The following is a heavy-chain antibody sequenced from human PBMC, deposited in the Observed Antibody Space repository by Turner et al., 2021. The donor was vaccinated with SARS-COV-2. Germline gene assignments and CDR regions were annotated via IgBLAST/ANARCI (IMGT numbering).Heavy chain of an antibody. V-gene: IGHV4-59*01. J-gene: IGHJ6*02. Sequence: VQLPESGPGLVKPSETLSLTCTVSGGSISSYYWSWIRQPPGKGLEWIAYIYYSGSTNYNPSLKSRVTISVDTSKNQFSLKLSSVTAADTAVYYCAIAPKYYYGMDVWGQGTTVTVSS. CDR3: AIAPKYYYGMDV. CDR1: GGSISSYY. CDR2: IYYSGST.